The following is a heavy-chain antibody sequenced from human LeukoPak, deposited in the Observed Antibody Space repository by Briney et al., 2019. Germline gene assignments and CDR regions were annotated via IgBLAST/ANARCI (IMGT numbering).Heavy chain of an antibody. V-gene: IGHV3-23*01. CDR1: GFTFSNYA. Sequence: PGGSLRLSCAASGFTFSNYALSWVRQAPGKGLEWVSVVSDSGSRTYYEDSVKGRFTISRDNSKNTLYLQMNSLRAEDTAVYYCARDRRYFDNWGQGTLVTVSS. CDR3: ARDRRYFDN. CDR2: VSDSGSRT. J-gene: IGHJ4*02.